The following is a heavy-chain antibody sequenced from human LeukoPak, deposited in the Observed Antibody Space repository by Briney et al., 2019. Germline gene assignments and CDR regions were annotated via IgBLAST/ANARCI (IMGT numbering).Heavy chain of an antibody. D-gene: IGHD2-15*01. CDR1: GFTFRSYW. Sequence: GGSLRLSCAAYGFTFRSYWRSWVRQPPGKGLEWVANMKLDGSEEYYVDSVKGGFTISSDNAKNSLYLQMNSLRVDDTAVYYCARWARYCSSGSCYSWFDPWGQGTLVTVSS. CDR2: MKLDGSEE. V-gene: IGHV3-7*01. CDR3: ARWARYCSSGSCYSWFDP. J-gene: IGHJ5*02.